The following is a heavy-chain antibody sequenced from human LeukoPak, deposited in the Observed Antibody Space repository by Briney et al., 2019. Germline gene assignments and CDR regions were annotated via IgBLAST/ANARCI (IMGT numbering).Heavy chain of an antibody. Sequence: GGSLRLSCAASGFIFSSYAMSWVGQAPGKGLEWVSGISGSDGSTHYADSVKGRFTIFRDNSKKTLYLQMNSLRAEDTAVYYCAKDQRYWGQGTLVTVSS. J-gene: IGHJ4*02. CDR3: AKDQRY. V-gene: IGHV3-23*01. CDR1: GFIFSSYA. CDR2: ISGSDGST. D-gene: IGHD2-2*01.